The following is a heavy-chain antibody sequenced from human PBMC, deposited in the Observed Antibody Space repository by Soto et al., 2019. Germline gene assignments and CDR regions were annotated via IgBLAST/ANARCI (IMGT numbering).Heavy chain of an antibody. J-gene: IGHJ4*02. V-gene: IGHV4-39*01. Sequence: XETLSLTCTGSGDSMRSSSYYWGWVRQAPGKGLEYIGSIYYSGSTFYNPSLKSRVTISVDTSRNQFSLKVNSVTAADTAVYYCARLKDWIVAPAPHFDCWGQGTLVTVSS. CDR1: GDSMRSSSYY. CDR3: ARLKDWIVAPAPHFDC. CDR2: IYYSGST. D-gene: IGHD5-12*01.